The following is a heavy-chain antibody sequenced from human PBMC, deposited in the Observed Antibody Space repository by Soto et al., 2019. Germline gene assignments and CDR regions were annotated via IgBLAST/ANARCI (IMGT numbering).Heavy chain of an antibody. D-gene: IGHD3-3*01. CDR2: IYYSGST. J-gene: IGHJ6*02. Sequence: PSETLSLTCTVSGGSISSSSYYWGWIRQPPGKGLEWIGSIYYSGSTYYNPSLKSRVTISVDTSKNQFSLKLSSVTAADTAVYYCARSPGWGGVVTYYYYYYGMDVWGQGTTVTVSS. CDR1: GGSISSSSYY. CDR3: ARSPGWGGVVTYYYYYYGMDV. V-gene: IGHV4-39*01.